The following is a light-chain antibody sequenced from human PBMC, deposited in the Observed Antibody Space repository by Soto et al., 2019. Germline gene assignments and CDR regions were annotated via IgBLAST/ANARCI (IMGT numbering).Light chain of an antibody. V-gene: IGKV3-20*01. CDR2: GAS. Sequence: IVMTESPATPSVSPGERATPSFRASQSISSNLAWYQQKPGQAPRLLIYGASSRATGIPDRFSGSGSGTDFTLTISRLEPEDFAVYYCQQYGSSPETFGQGTKVDI. CDR3: QQYGSSPET. J-gene: IGKJ1*01. CDR1: QSISSN.